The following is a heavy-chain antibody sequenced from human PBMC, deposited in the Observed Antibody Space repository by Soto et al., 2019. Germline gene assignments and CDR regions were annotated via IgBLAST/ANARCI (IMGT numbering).Heavy chain of an antibody. J-gene: IGHJ6*03. CDR1: GGTFSSYT. Sequence: SVKVSCTASGGTFSSYTISWVRQAPGQGLEWMGRIIPILGIANYAQKFQGRVTITADQSTSTAYMELSSLRSEDTAVYYCAGERGYDFSDGGGYYYYYMDVWGKGTTVTVSS. V-gene: IGHV1-69*02. D-gene: IGHD3-3*01. CDR2: IIPILGIA. CDR3: AGERGYDFSDGGGYYYYYMDV.